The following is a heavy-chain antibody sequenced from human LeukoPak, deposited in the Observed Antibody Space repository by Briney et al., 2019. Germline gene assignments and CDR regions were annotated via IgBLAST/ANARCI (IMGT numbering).Heavy chain of an antibody. J-gene: IGHJ6*02. CDR1: GYTLTELS. CDR3: ATPRGSYYYHYYGMDV. V-gene: IGHV1-24*01. Sequence: GASVKVSCKVSGYTLTELSMHWVRQAPGKGLEWMGGFDPEDGETIYAQKFQGRVTMTEDTSTDTAYMELSSLRSEDTAVYYCATPRGSYYYHYYGMDVWGQGTTVTVSS. D-gene: IGHD1-26*01. CDR2: FDPEDGET.